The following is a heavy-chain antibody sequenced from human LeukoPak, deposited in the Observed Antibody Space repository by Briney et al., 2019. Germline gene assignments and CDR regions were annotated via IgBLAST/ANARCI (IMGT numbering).Heavy chain of an antibody. V-gene: IGHV3-21*01. Sequence: PGGSLRPSCAASGFTFSSYSMNWVRQAPGKGLEWVSSISPTSTYIYYADSWKGRFTISRDNAKSSLYLQMNSLRAEDTAVYYCERGRIPMVVMGEFDYWGQGTLVTVSS. CDR1: GFTFSSYS. D-gene: IGHD3-10*01. CDR3: ERGRIPMVVMGEFDY. CDR2: ISPTSTYI. J-gene: IGHJ4*02.